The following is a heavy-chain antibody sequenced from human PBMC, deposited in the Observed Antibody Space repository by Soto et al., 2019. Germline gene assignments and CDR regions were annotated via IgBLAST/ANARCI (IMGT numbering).Heavy chain of an antibody. D-gene: IGHD3-22*01. CDR1: GFTFSSYW. CDR2: INSDGSST. V-gene: IGHV3-74*01. Sequence: GGSLRLSCAASGFTFSSYWMHWVRQAPGKGLVWVSRINSDGSSTSYADSVKGRFTISRDNAKNTLYLQMNSLRAEDTAVYYCARDFQTYDSSGYPAHYYGMDVWGQGTTVTVSS. CDR3: ARDFQTYDSSGYPAHYYGMDV. J-gene: IGHJ6*02.